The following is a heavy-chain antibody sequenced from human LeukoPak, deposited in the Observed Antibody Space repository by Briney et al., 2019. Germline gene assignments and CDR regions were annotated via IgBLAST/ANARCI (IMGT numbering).Heavy chain of an antibody. CDR2: IYSGGST. J-gene: IGHJ6*03. CDR1: GFTVSSNY. V-gene: IGHV3-53*01. CDR3: ARTPRNYYYYMDV. Sequence: GGSLRLSCAASGFTVSSNYMSWVRQAPGKGLEWVSVIYSGGSTYYADSVKGRFTISRDNSKNTLYLQMNCLRAEDTAVYYCARTPRNYYYYMDVWGKGTTVTVSS.